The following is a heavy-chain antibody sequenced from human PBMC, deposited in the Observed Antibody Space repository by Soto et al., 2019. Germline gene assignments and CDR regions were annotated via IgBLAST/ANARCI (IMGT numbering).Heavy chain of an antibody. D-gene: IGHD3-9*01. Sequence: SETLSLTCTVSGGSISSSSYYWGWIRQPPGKGLEWIGSIYYSGSTYYNPSLKSRVTISVDTSKNQFSLKLSSVTAADTAVYYCARSVLRYFDWFPTTFDYWGQGTLVTVSS. CDR1: GGSISSSSYY. CDR3: ARSVLRYFDWFPTTFDY. V-gene: IGHV4-39*01. CDR2: IYYSGST. J-gene: IGHJ4*02.